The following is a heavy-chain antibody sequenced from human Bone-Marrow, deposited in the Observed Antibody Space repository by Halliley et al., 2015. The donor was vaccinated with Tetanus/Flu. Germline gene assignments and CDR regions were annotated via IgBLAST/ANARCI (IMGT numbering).Heavy chain of an antibody. J-gene: IGHJ4*02. D-gene: IGHD3-3*01. CDR3: AKSLVPGSGYEAIPGY. Sequence: SLRLSCAASGFTLSSYAMTWVRQAPGKGLEWVSGISGSGGDTYYADAVKGRFTISRDDSKSTLYLQMNSLRGEDTAVYFCAKSLVPGSGYEAIPGYWGQGTLVTVSS. CDR2: ISGSGGDT. CDR1: GFTLSSYA. V-gene: IGHV3-23*01.